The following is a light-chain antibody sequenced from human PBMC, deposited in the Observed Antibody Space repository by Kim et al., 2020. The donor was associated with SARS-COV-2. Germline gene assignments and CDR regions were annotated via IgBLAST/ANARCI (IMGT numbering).Light chain of an antibody. CDR1: SSDIGNYDL. CDR3: SSYASSNTLL. Sequence: QTALTQPASVSGSPGQSITISCTGTSSDIGNYDLVSWYHQHPGKAPKLMLFDVTKRPSGVSNRFSGSKSGNTASLTISGLHAEDEADYYCSSYASSNTLLFGGGTQLSVL. J-gene: IGLJ2*01. CDR2: DVT. V-gene: IGLV2-14*03.